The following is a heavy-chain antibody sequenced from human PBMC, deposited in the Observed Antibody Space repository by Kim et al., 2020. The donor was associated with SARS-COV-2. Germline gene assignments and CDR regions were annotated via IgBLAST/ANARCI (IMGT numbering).Heavy chain of an antibody. Sequence: ADAVRGSLTITRENAKNSLYLQMNSLRAEDTAVYYCARPYDSKTLTGFDPWGQGTLVTVSS. D-gene: IGHD3-22*01. CDR3: ARPYDSKTLTGFDP. J-gene: IGHJ5*02. V-gene: IGHV3-11*03.